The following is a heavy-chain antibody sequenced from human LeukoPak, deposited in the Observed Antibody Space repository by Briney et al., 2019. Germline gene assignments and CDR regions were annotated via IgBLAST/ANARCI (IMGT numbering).Heavy chain of an antibody. Sequence: PGGSLRLSCAASGFTFSSYSMNWVRQAPGKGLEWVSSISSSSYIYYADSVKGRFTISRDNAKNSLYLQMNSLRVEDTAVYYCAKDPARGQLGIFDYWGQGVLVTVSS. J-gene: IGHJ4*02. CDR3: AKDPARGQLGIFDY. CDR2: ISSSSYI. V-gene: IGHV3-21*01. CDR1: GFTFSSYS. D-gene: IGHD6-6*01.